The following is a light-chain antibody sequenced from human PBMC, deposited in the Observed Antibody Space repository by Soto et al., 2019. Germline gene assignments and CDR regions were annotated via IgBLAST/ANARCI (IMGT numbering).Light chain of an antibody. Sequence: EIVMTQSPATLSVSPGERATLSCRASQSVSNNYLAWYQQKPGQAPRLLIYGASTRATGIPARFSGSGSGTDFNLTISSLQSEDFAVYYCQQYYHWPRTFGQGTKVDIK. CDR2: GAS. J-gene: IGKJ1*01. CDR3: QQYYHWPRT. V-gene: IGKV3D-15*01. CDR1: QSVSNN.